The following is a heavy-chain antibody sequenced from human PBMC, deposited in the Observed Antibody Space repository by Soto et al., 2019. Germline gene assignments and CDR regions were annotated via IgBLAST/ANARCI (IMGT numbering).Heavy chain of an antibody. J-gene: IGHJ4*02. CDR1: GFTFSTHA. Sequence: QVQLVESGGGVVQPGRSLRLSCAASGFTFSTHAMHWVRQAPGKGLECVAIVSFDGSNKYYADSVKGRFTISRDNSKNTLYLQRSGLTPEDTAVYYCARDQTGITTAGGGRIDHWCQGTLVTVSS. D-gene: IGHD6-13*01. CDR2: VSFDGSNK. V-gene: IGHV3-30-3*01. CDR3: ARDQTGITTAGGGRIDH.